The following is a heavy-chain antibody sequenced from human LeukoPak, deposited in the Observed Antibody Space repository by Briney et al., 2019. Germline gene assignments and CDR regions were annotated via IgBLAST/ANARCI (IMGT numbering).Heavy chain of an antibody. CDR2: INPNSGGT. CDR1: GYTFTGYY. J-gene: IGHJ4*02. V-gene: IGHV1-2*06. Sequence: GASVKVSCKASGYTFTGYYMHWVRQAPGQGLELMGRINPNSGGTNYEQKFQGRVTMTRDTSISTAYMELSRLRSDDTAVYYCARIFPAYSSGWSYFDYWGQGTLVTVSS. D-gene: IGHD6-19*01. CDR3: ARIFPAYSSGWSYFDY.